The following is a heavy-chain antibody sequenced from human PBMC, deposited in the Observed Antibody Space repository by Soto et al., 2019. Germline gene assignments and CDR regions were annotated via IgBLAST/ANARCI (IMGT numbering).Heavy chain of an antibody. CDR3: ARDRPYGSGIEFWY. CDR2: IYYSGNT. Sequence: SETLSLTCTVSGGSISSSSYYWGWIRQPPGKGLEWIGSIYYSGNTYYNPSLKSRVTISVDTAKNQFSLKLSSVTAADTAVYYCARDRPYGSGIEFWYWGQGTRVTVS. CDR1: GGSISSSSYY. D-gene: IGHD3-10*01. V-gene: IGHV4-39*07. J-gene: IGHJ4*02.